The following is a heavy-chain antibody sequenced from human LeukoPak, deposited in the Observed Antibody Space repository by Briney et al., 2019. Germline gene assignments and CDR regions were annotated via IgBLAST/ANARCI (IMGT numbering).Heavy chain of an antibody. V-gene: IGHV3-53*01. CDR2: IYSGGST. Sequence: PGGSLRLSCAASGFTVSSNYMSWVRQAPGKGLEWVSVIYSGGSTYYADSVKGRFTISRDNSKNTLYLQMNSLRAEDTAVYYCARAYSGYDCAFDYWGQGTLVTVSS. D-gene: IGHD5-12*01. CDR3: ARAYSGYDCAFDY. J-gene: IGHJ4*02. CDR1: GFTVSSNY.